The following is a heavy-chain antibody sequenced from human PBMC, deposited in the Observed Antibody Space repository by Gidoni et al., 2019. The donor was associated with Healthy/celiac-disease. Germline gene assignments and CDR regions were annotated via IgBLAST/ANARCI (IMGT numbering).Heavy chain of an antibody. V-gene: IGHV3-9*01. D-gene: IGHD6-13*01. CDR3: AKDILAGYSSSWYFDY. CDR1: GSTFYDYA. CDR2: MSWNSGSI. J-gene: IGHJ4*02. Sequence: EVQLVESGGGLVQPGRSLRLSCAASGSTFYDYAMHWVRQAPGKGLEWVSGMSWNSGSIGYADSVKGRFTISRDNAKNSLYLQMNSLRAEDTALYYCAKDILAGYSSSWYFDYWGQGTLVTVSS.